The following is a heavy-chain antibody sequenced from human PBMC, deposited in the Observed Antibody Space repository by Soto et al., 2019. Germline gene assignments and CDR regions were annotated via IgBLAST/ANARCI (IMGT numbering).Heavy chain of an antibody. J-gene: IGHJ4*02. CDR2: ISSSSSTI. Sequence: GGSLRLSCAASGFTFSSYSMNWVRQAPGKGLEWVSYISSSSSTIYYADSVKGRFTISRDNAKNSLYLQMNSLRAEDTAVYYCGSDNGRSLLAYWGQGTLVPVSS. CDR1: GFTFSSYS. CDR3: GSDNGRSLLAY. V-gene: IGHV3-48*01.